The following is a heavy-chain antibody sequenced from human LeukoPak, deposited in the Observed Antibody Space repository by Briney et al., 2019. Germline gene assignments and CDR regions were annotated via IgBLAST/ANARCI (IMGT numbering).Heavy chain of an antibody. V-gene: IGHV3-30-3*01. Sequence: PGGSLRLSCAASGFTFTTYPMHWVRQAPGKGLEWVAVISYDGSKKYYADSVKGRFTISRDNSKNTLYLQMNSLRPEDTAVYHCVRDLYCSSTTRCYYFDYWGQGTLVTVSS. CDR1: GFTFTTYP. CDR3: VRDLYCSSTTRCYYFDY. J-gene: IGHJ4*02. CDR2: ISYDGSKK. D-gene: IGHD2-2*01.